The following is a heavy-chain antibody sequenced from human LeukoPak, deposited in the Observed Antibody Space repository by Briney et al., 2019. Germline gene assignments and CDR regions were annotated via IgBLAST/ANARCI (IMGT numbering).Heavy chain of an antibody. D-gene: IGHD1-26*01. CDR3: ARLVYESYPYYFDY. V-gene: IGHV4-34*01. CDR2: INHSGST. Sequence: SETLSLTCAVYGGSFSGYYWSWIRQPPGKGLEWIGEINHSGSTNYNPSLKSRVTISVDTSKNQFSLKLSSVTAADTAVYYCARLVYESYPYYFDYWGQGTLVTVSS. CDR1: GGSFSGYY. J-gene: IGHJ4*02.